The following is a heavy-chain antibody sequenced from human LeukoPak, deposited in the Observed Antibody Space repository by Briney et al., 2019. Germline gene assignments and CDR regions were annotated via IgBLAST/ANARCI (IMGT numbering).Heavy chain of an antibody. J-gene: IGHJ5*02. Sequence: ASVKVSCKASGYTFTGYYIHWVRQAPGQGLEWMGRINPNSGGTNYAQKFRGRVTMTRDTSISTAYMELSRLTYDDTAAFYCASENFDPWGQGTLVTVSS. CDR3: ASENFDP. CDR2: INPNSGGT. V-gene: IGHV1-2*06. CDR1: GYTFTGYY.